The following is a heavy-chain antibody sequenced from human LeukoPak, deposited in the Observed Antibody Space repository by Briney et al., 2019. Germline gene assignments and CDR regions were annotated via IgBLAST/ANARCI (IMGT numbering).Heavy chain of an antibody. CDR3: TSRPVDIVATKSDY. CDR2: IRSKANSYAT. D-gene: IGHD5-12*01. J-gene: IGHJ4*02. V-gene: IGHV3-73*01. CDR1: GFTFSGSA. Sequence: GGSLRLSCAASGFTFSGSAMHWVRQASGKGLEWVGRIRSKANSYATAYAASVKGRFTISRDDSKNTAYLQMNSLKTEDTAVYYCTSRPVDIVATKSDYWGQGTLVTVSS.